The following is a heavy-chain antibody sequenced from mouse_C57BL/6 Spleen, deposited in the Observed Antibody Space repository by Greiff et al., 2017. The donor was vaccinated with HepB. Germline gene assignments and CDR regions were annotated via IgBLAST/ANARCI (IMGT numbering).Heavy chain of an antibody. J-gene: IGHJ4*01. Sequence: VQLQQSGPELVKPGASVKISCKASGYAFSSSWMNWVKQRPGKGLEWIGRIYPGDGDTNYNGKFKGKATLTADRSSSTAYMQLSSLTSEDSAVYFCVYAMDYWGQGTSVTVSA. V-gene: IGHV1-82*01. CDR2: IYPGDGDT. CDR1: GYAFSSSW. CDR3: VYAMDY.